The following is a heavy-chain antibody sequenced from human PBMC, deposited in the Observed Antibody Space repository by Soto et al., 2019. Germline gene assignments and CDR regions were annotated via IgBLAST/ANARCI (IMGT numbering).Heavy chain of an antibody. Sequence: GESLKISCKGSGYKFIDYWIGWGREVPGEGLEWMGSIYPGDFDIKYGPSFQGQITISADKSITTVYLQWSSLKASDTSIYYCARAFGGEYYDRRSWYYDYWGQGTQVTVSS. D-gene: IGHD3-16*01. CDR3: ARAFGGEYYDRRSWYYDY. CDR1: GYKFIDYW. J-gene: IGHJ4*02. CDR2: IYPGDFDI. V-gene: IGHV5-51*01.